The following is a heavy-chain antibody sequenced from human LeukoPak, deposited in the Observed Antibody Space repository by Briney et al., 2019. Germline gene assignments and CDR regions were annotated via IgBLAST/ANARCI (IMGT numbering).Heavy chain of an antibody. CDR1: GGSISSGGYY. CDR3: ARGSFRIAARSFSTWNYYYMDV. D-gene: IGHD6-6*01. Sequence: PSETLSLTCTVSGGSISSGGYYWSWIRQHPGKGLEWIGYIYYSGSTYYNPSLKSRVTISVDTSKNQFSLKLSSVTAADTAVYYCARGSFRIAARSFSTWNYYYMDVWGKGTTVTVSS. V-gene: IGHV4-31*03. CDR2: IYYSGST. J-gene: IGHJ6*03.